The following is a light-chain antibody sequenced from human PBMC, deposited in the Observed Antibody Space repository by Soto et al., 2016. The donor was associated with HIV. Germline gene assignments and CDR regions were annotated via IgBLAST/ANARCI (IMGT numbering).Light chain of an antibody. J-gene: IGKJ1*01. Sequence: DVVMTQSPLSLPVTLGQTASISCRSSQSLVNSNGDTYLIWFQQRPGQSPRRLIYRVSNRESGVPDRISGSGSGTDFTLEVSRVEADDVGVYYCMQHSHWPWSFGQGTKVEIK. CDR2: RVS. CDR3: MQHSHWPWS. V-gene: IGKV2-30*01. CDR1: QSLVNSNGDTY.